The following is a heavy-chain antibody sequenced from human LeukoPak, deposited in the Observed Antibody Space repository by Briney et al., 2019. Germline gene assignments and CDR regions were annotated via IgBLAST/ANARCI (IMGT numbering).Heavy chain of an antibody. CDR3: AKGNYYYYAMDV. J-gene: IGHJ6*02. Sequence: PGRSLRLSCAASGFTLDDYAMHWVRQAPGKGLEGVSGISWNSGTIGYADSVKGRFTISRENAKNSLFLQMNSLRTEDTALYYCAKGNYYYYAMDVWGQGTTVTVSS. CDR1: GFTLDDYA. CDR2: ISWNSGTI. V-gene: IGHV3-9*01.